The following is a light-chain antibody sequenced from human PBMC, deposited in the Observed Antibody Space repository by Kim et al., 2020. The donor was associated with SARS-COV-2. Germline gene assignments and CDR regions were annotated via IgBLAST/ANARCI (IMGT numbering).Light chain of an antibody. V-gene: IGLV3-1*01. CDR2: QDS. CDR3: QAWDSSTYVV. Sequence: HGQTASITCSGDKLGDKYACWYQQKPGQSPVLIIYQDSKRPSGIPERFSGSNSGNTATLTISGTQAMDEADYYCQAWDSSTYVVFGGGTQLTVL. CDR1: KLGDKY. J-gene: IGLJ2*01.